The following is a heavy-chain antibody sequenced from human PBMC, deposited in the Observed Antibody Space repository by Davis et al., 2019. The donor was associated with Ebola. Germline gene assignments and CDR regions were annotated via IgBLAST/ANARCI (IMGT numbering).Heavy chain of an antibody. Sequence: AASVKVSCKASGGTFSSYAISWVRQAPGQGLEWMGGIIPIFGTANYAQKFQGRVTITADESTSTAYMELSSLRSEDTAVYYCARGYYYGSGSPYDYWGQGTLVTVSS. CDR3: ARGYYYGSGSPYDY. J-gene: IGHJ4*02. V-gene: IGHV1-69*13. CDR2: IIPIFGTA. D-gene: IGHD3-10*01. CDR1: GGTFSSYA.